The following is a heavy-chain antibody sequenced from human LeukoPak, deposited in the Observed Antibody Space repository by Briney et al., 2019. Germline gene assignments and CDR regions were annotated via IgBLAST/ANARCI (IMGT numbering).Heavy chain of an antibody. CDR3: ARDTTSSRAAGDI. V-gene: IGHV1-46*01. CDR1: GYTFTSYY. CDR2: INPSGGST. Sequence: GAPVKVSCKASGYTFTSYYMHWVRQAPGQGLEWMGIINPSGGSTSYAQRFQGRVTMTRDTSTSTVYMELSSLRSEDTAVYYCARDTTSSRAAGDIWGKGTTVTVSS. D-gene: IGHD2-2*01. J-gene: IGHJ6*04.